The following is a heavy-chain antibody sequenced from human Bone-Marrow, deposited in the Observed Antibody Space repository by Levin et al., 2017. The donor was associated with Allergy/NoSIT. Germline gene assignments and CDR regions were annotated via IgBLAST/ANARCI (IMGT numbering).Heavy chain of an antibody. CDR1: GYTFTGYY. Sequence: ASVKVSCKASGYTFTGYYMHWVRQAPGQGLEWMGWINPNSGGTNYAQKFQGRVTMTRDMSISTAYMELSRLRSDDTAVYYCARDLFSGLYYFDYWGQGTLVTVSS. CDR2: INPNSGGT. D-gene: IGHD3-16*01. J-gene: IGHJ4*02. V-gene: IGHV1-2*02. CDR3: ARDLFSGLYYFDY.